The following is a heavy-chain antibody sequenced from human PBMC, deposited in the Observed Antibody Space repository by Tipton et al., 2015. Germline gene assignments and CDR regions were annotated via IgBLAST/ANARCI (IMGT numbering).Heavy chain of an antibody. J-gene: IGHJ4*02. CDR3: ARRLPYFEWSKVYYFDY. CDR2: IHPSDSET. V-gene: IGHV5-51*01. CDR1: GYTFSNHW. Sequence: QLVQSGAEVKEPGKSLKISCKVSGYTFSNHWIGWVRQMPGKGLEWVGIIHPSDSETKYSPSFEGLVTISADKSTSTAYLQWSSLKASDTAVYYCARRLPYFEWSKVYYFDYWGQGSPVTVSP. D-gene: IGHD3-9*01.